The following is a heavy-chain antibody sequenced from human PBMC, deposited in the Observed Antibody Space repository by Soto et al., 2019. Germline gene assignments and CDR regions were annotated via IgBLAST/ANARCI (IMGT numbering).Heavy chain of an antibody. CDR2: FYYTGST. J-gene: IGHJ4*02. CDR1: GGSVSSGNYY. D-gene: IGHD3-22*01. CDR3: ARSMHYSDGSNYSPFDY. V-gene: IGHV4-61*01. Sequence: SETLSLTCTVSGGSVSSGNYYWSWIRQPPGKGLEWIGYFYYTGSTNYNPSLKSRVTISVDASKNQFSLRLSSLTAADTAVYYCARSMHYSDGSNYSPFDYWGQGTLVT.